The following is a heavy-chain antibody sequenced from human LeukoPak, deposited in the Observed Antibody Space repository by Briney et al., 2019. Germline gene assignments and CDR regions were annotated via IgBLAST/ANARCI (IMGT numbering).Heavy chain of an antibody. D-gene: IGHD3-9*01. CDR3: ASSSRVLRYFDY. J-gene: IGHJ4*02. CDR2: INHSGST. V-gene: IGHV4-34*01. Sequence: PSETLSLTCAVYGGSFSGYYWSWIRQPPGKGLEWIGEINHSGSTNYNPSLKSRVTISVDTSKNQFSLKLSSVTAADTAVYYCASSSRVLRYFDYWGQGTLVTVSS. CDR1: GGSFSGYY.